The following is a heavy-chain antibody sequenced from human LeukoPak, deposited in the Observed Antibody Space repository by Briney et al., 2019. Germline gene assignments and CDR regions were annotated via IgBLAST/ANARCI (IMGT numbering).Heavy chain of an antibody. J-gene: IGHJ3*02. D-gene: IGHD3-16*02. CDR3: ARQPLAAGAFDI. V-gene: IGHV4-39*01. Sequence: SETLSLTCTVSGGSISSSSYYWGWIRQPPGKGLEWIGSIYYSGSTYYNPSHKSRVTISVDTSKNQFSLKLSSVTAADTAVYYCARQPLAAGAFDIWGQGTMVTVSS. CDR1: GGSISSSSYY. CDR2: IYYSGST.